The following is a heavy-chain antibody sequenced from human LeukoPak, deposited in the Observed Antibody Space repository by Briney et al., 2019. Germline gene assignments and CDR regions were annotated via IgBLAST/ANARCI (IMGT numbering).Heavy chain of an antibody. J-gene: IGHJ5*02. CDR3: ASSPHWGDTAMDEYNWFDP. Sequence: SETLSLTCTVSGGSISSYYWSWIRQPPGKGLEWIGYIYYSGSTNYNPSLKSRVTISVDTSKNQFSLKLSSVTAADTAVYYCASSPHWGDTAMDEYNWFDPWGQGTLVTVSS. CDR2: IYYSGST. V-gene: IGHV4-59*01. CDR1: GGSISSYY. D-gene: IGHD5-18*01.